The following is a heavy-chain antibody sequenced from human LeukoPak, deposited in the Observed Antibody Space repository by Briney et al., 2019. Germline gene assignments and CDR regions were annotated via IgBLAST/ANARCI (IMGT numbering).Heavy chain of an antibody. CDR2: INGDKT. Sequence: PGESLRLSCAASGFTFSSSAMSWVRQAPGKGLEWVSAINGDKTYYADSVKGRFTISRDNSKNTLYLQMHSLRAEDTAVYYCAKETNFTQYWVTIDYWGQGILVSVSS. CDR1: GFTFSSSA. V-gene: IGHV3-23*01. CDR3: AKETNFTQYWVTIDY. D-gene: IGHD2-8*02. J-gene: IGHJ4*02.